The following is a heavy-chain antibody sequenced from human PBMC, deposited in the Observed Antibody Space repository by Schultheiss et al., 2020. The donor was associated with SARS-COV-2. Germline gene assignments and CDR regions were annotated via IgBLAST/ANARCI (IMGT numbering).Heavy chain of an antibody. CDR3: ARDNYGDYVFDY. CDR1: GFTFRSYW. J-gene: IGHJ4*02. Sequence: GGSLRLSCAASGFTFRSYWMHWVRQAPGKGLEYVSAISSNGGSTYYANSVKGRFTISRDNSKNTLYLQMGSLRAEDMAVYYCARDNYGDYVFDYWGQGTLVTVS. V-gene: IGHV3-64*01. CDR2: ISSNGGST. D-gene: IGHD4-17*01.